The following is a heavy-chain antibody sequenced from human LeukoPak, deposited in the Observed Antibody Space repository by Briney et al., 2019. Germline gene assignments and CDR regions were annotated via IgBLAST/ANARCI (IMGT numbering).Heavy chain of an antibody. V-gene: IGHV1-2*02. J-gene: IGHJ6*03. D-gene: IGHD6-13*01. CDR3: ARVRPLIAAAGTTYSYYYMDV. CDR2: INPNSGDA. CDR1: GYSFTGYY. Sequence: ASVKVSCKASGYSFTGYYMHWVRQAPGQGLEWMGWINPNSGDANYAQKFQGRVTMTRDTSISTAYMELSRLRSDDTAVYYCARVRPLIAAAGTTYSYYYMDVWGKGATVTVS.